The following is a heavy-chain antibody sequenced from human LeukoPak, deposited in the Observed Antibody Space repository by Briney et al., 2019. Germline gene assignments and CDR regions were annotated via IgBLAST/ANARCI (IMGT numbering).Heavy chain of an antibody. CDR3: ARDAAGYSGSNFYYYGMDV. D-gene: IGHD5-12*01. V-gene: IGHV4-34*01. Sequence: SETLSLTCAVYGGSFSGYYWSWIRQPPGKGLEWIGEINHSGSTNYNPSLKSRVTISVDTSKNQFSLKLSSVTAADTTVYYCARDAAGYSGSNFYYYGMDVWGQGTTVTVSS. CDR1: GGSFSGYY. J-gene: IGHJ6*02. CDR2: INHSGST.